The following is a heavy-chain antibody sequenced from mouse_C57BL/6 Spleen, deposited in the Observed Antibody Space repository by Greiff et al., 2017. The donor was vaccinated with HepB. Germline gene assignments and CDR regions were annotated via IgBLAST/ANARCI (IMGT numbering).Heavy chain of an antibody. CDR3: ARFYDGYPYYFDY. CDR1: GYTFTSYW. D-gene: IGHD2-3*01. CDR2: IDPNSGGT. J-gene: IGHJ2*01. V-gene: IGHV1-72*01. Sequence: QVQLKQSGAELVKPGASVKLSCKASGYTFTSYWMHWVKQRPGRGLEWIGRIDPNSGGTKYNEKFKSKATLTVDKPSSTAYMQLSSLTSEDSAVYDCARFYDGYPYYFDYWGQGTTLTVSS.